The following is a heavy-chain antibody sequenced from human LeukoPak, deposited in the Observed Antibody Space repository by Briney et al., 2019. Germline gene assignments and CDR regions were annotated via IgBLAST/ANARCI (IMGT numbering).Heavy chain of an antibody. D-gene: IGHD1-26*01. CDR2: IWDDGSNK. CDR1: GFIFSKYG. CDR3: VKWDSPLSH. Sequence: GGSLRLSCAASGFIFSKYGMHWVRQAPGKGLEWVAVIWDDGSNKYYADSVKGRFTISRDNSKNMLYLQMNSLRVEDMAVYYCVKWDSPLSHWGQGTLVTVSS. J-gene: IGHJ4*02. V-gene: IGHV3-33*06.